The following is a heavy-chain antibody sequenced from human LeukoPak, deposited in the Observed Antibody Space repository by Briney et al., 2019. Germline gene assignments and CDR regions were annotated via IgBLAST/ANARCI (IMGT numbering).Heavy chain of an antibody. CDR1: GGSIRRGDNY. Sequence: SETLSLTCTVSGGSIRRGDNYWGWIRQSPGKGLEWIGYIYHSGSTYYNPSLKSRVTMSVDTSKNQFALRLSSVTAADTAVYYCAKEGRGDYDAFDIWGQGTMVTVSS. D-gene: IGHD4-17*01. CDR2: IYHSGST. J-gene: IGHJ3*02. V-gene: IGHV4-30-4*01. CDR3: AKEGRGDYDAFDI.